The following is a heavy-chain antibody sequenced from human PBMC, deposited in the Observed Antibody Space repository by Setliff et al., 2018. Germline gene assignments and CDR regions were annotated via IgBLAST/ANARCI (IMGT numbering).Heavy chain of an antibody. Sequence: SETLSLTCAVYGGSFSYYYWSWIRQPPGKGLEWIGEINHSGSTNYSPSLKSRVTISVDTSKNQFSLKLSSVTAADTAVYYCVREGLYDILTGYSLPTPFDPWGQGTLVTVSS. D-gene: IGHD3-9*01. V-gene: IGHV4-34*01. CDR3: VREGLYDILTGYSLPTPFDP. J-gene: IGHJ5*02. CDR2: INHSGST. CDR1: GGSFSYYY.